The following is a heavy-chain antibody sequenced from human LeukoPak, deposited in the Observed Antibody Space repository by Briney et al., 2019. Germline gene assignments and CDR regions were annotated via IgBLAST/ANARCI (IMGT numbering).Heavy chain of an antibody. Sequence: PSETLSLTCTVSGESINPYYWNWIRQSAGKGLEWIGHIYKSGTTNFNPSLTSRVTMSLDTSRNQFSLKLRSVTAADTAVYSCARSFFDYMAVWGKGTTVTVSS. CDR3: ARSFFDYMAV. D-gene: IGHD2/OR15-2a*01. J-gene: IGHJ6*03. CDR1: GESINPYY. V-gene: IGHV4-4*07. CDR2: IYKSGTT.